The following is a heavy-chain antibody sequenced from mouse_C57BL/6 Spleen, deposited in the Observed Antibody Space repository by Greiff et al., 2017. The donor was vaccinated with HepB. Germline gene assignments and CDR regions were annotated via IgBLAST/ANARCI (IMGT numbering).Heavy chain of an antibody. CDR1: GFSLTSYG. D-gene: IGHD2-1*01. J-gene: IGHJ4*01. CDR2: IWGDGST. Sequence: VQLQESGPGLVAPSQSLSITCTVSGFSLTSYGVSWVRQPPGKGLEWLGVIWGDGSTNYHSALISRLSISKDNSKSQVFLKLNSLQTDDTATYYCASKGSIYYGNYDAMDYWGQGTSVTVSS. CDR3: ASKGSIYYGNYDAMDY. V-gene: IGHV2-3*01.